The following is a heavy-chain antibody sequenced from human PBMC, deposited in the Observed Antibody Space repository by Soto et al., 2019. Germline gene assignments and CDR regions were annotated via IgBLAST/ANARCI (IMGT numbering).Heavy chain of an antibody. D-gene: IGHD6-13*01. V-gene: IGHV1-69*02. J-gene: IGHJ4*02. CDR3: ARGAVAAGGTLGS. Sequence: QVQLVQSGAEVKKPGSSVKVSCKACGGSFNSYTFSWVRQAPGQGPEWMGRIIPVLGVANYAQTFQGRVTITADKSTSTVYMDLNSLRSEDTAVYYCARGAVAAGGTLGSWGQGTLVTVSS. CDR1: GGSFNSYT. CDR2: IIPVLGVA.